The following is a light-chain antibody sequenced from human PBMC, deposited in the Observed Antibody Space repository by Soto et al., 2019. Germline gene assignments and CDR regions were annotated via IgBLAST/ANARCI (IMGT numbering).Light chain of an antibody. J-gene: IGLJ1*01. V-gene: IGLV2-14*01. Sequence: QSALTQPASVSGSLGQSITISCSGTSSDVGAYNYVSWYQQYPGKAPKLMIYHVIDRPSGVSNRFSGSKSGNTASLTISGLQAEDEADYYCCSYTTSNTFVFGTGTKVTVL. CDR2: HVI. CDR1: SSDVGAYNY. CDR3: CSYTTSNTFV.